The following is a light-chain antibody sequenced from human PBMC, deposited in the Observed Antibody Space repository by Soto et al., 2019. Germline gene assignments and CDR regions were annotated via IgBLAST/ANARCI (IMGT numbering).Light chain of an antibody. Sequence: DIQMTQSPSTLSASVGDRVTITCRASQSLNSWLAWYQHKPGKAPKLLIHKASILASGVPSRFSGSDSGPEFTLTISSLQPDDFATYYCQHYIGYSGMFGQGTKVVIK. CDR3: QHYIGYSGM. J-gene: IGKJ1*01. CDR1: QSLNSW. V-gene: IGKV1-5*03. CDR2: KAS.